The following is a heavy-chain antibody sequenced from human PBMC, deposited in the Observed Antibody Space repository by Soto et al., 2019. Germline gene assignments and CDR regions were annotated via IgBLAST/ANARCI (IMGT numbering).Heavy chain of an antibody. CDR1: GFTFSSYG. D-gene: IGHD3-10*01. Sequence: QVQLVESGGGVVQPGRSLRLSCAASGFTFSSYGMYWVRQAPGKGLEWVAVISYDGSNKYYGDSVKGRFTISRDNSKNTLYLQMNSLRAEDTAVYYCAKEYVLLNLPHAGAFDIWGQGTMVTVSS. CDR3: AKEYVLLNLPHAGAFDI. J-gene: IGHJ3*02. V-gene: IGHV3-30*18. CDR2: ISYDGSNK.